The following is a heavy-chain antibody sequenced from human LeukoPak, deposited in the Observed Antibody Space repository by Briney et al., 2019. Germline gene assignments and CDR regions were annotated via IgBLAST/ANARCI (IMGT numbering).Heavy chain of an antibody. CDR3: ARAGGRSWFDP. CDR2: MNPNSGNT. Sequence: ASVKVSCQASGYTFTSYDINWVRQATGQGLEWMGWMNPNSGNTGYAHKFLDRVTITRNTSISTAYMELSSLKSEDTAVYYCARAGGRSWFDPWGQGTLVTVSS. CDR1: GYTFTSYD. V-gene: IGHV1-8*03. J-gene: IGHJ5*02.